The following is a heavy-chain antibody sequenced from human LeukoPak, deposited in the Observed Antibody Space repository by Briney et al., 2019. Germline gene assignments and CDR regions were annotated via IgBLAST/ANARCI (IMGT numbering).Heavy chain of an antibody. Sequence: TSETLSLTCIVSGGSISSSSNYSWAWIRQPPGKGLEWICSIYYSGNTYYNPYVKSRVTISVDTSKNHFSLKLNSMTAADTAVYYCARSWMVGEGAFDIWGQGTLVTVSS. D-gene: IGHD1-26*01. CDR3: ARSWMVGEGAFDI. CDR2: IYYSGNT. CDR1: GGSISSSSNYS. J-gene: IGHJ3*02. V-gene: IGHV4-39*02.